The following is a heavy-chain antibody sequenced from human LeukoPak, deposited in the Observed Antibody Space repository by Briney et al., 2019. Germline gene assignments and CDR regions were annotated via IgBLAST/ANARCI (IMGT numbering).Heavy chain of an antibody. D-gene: IGHD6-19*01. J-gene: IGHJ3*02. Sequence: PGGSLRLSCAASGFTFSSYSMNWVRQAPGKGLEWVSSISSSSSYIYYADSVKGRFTISRGNAKNSLYLQMNSLRAEDTAVYYCARDQAQWRVDAFDIWGQGTMVTVSS. CDR1: GFTFSSYS. CDR2: ISSSSSYI. CDR3: ARDQAQWRVDAFDI. V-gene: IGHV3-21*01.